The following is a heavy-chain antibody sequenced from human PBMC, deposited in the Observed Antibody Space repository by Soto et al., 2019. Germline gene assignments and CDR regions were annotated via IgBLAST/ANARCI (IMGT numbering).Heavy chain of an antibody. Sequence: LRLSCAASGFTFSSYAMSWVRQAPGKGLEWVSAISGSGGSTYYADSVKGRFTISRDNSKNTLYLQMNSLRAEDTAVYYCAKFPAVELELRRYGMDVWGQGTTVTVSS. V-gene: IGHV3-23*01. CDR2: ISGSGGST. J-gene: IGHJ6*02. CDR1: GFTFSSYA. CDR3: AKFPAVELELRRYGMDV. D-gene: IGHD1-7*01.